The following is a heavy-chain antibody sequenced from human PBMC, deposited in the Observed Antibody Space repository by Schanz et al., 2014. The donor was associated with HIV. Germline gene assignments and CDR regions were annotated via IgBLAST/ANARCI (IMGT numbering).Heavy chain of an antibody. CDR2: ISYDGTKK. CDR1: AFNFDSYG. J-gene: IGHJ3*02. CDR3: AQMGAFAAFDI. Sequence: QVQLVESGGGVVQPGRSLRLSCVASAFNFDSYGMHWVRQAPGKGLEWVAVISYDGTKKHYADSVKGRFTISRDNSRNTLFLQMDSLRVDDTAVYYCAQMGAFAAFDIWGHGTVVTVSS. V-gene: IGHV3-30*18. D-gene: IGHD3-16*01.